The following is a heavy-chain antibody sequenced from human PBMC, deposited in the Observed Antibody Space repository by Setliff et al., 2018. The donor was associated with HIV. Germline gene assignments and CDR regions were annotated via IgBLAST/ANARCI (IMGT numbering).Heavy chain of an antibody. Sequence: GESLKISCAASGSGFTFSSYSMNWVRQAPGKGLEWVSYISSTSSTIYYANSVKGRFTISRDNSKNTLYLQMNSLRAEDTAVYYCAKRAQIYYYYYGMDVWGQGTTVTVSS. CDR2: ISSTSSTI. CDR3: AKRAQIYYYYYGMDV. D-gene: IGHD6-25*01. CDR1: GSGFTFSSYS. V-gene: IGHV3-48*01. J-gene: IGHJ6*02.